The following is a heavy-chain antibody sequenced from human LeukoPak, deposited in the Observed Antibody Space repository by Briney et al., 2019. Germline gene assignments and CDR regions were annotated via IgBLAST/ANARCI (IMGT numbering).Heavy chain of an antibody. CDR2: TYYSGST. D-gene: IGHD3-22*01. CDR1: GDSISSSSYY. V-gene: IGHV4-39*01. J-gene: IGHJ4*02. Sequence: SETLSLTCTVSGDSISSSSYYWGWIRQPPGKGLEWIGSTYYSGSTYYNPSLKSRVTISVDTSKNQFSLKLSSVTAADTTVYYCARLYDSSGYYYSYYFDYWGQGTLVTVSS. CDR3: ARLYDSSGYYYSYYFDY.